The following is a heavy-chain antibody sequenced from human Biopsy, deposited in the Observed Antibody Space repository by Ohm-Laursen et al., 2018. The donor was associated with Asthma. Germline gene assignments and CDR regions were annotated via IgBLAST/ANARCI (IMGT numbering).Heavy chain of an antibody. CDR1: EDTFSSYV. CDR3: ARDHCSALWAGVSTDNCYFDY. CDR2: IMPPFGLT. V-gene: IGHV1-69*17. Sequence: SSAKVSCKASEDTFSSYVISWVRQAPGQGLEWMGGIMPPFGLTNYAQRFQDRLTISADKSTRTAYMELRRLRSEDSAVYYCARDHCSALWAGVSTDNCYFDYWGQGTLLTVSS. D-gene: IGHD5/OR15-5a*01. J-gene: IGHJ4*02.